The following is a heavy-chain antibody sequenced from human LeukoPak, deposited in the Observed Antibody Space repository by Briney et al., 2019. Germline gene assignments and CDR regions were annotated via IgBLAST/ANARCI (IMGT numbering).Heavy chain of an antibody. V-gene: IGHV4-59*01. D-gene: IGHD3-22*01. CDR1: GGSISSYY. CDR3: ARTYYYDSSGYYLPAFDI. J-gene: IGHJ3*02. CDR2: IYYSGST. Sequence: SETLSLTCTVSGGSISSYYWSWIRQPPGKGLEWIGYIYYSGSTNYNPSLKSRVTISVDTSKNQFSLKLSSVTAADTAVYYCARTYYYDSSGYYLPAFDIWGQGTMVTVSS.